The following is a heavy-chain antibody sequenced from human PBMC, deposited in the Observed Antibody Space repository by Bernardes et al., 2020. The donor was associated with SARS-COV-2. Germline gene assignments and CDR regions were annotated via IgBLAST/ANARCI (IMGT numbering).Heavy chain of an antibody. CDR3: ARGVDTVLVYYFDY. Sequence: VGSLRLSCAASGFTFSDSYMSWIRQAPGKGLEWVSYISSSSTYKHYADSVKGRFTISRDNAKNSLFLQMNSLRAEDTAVYYCARGVDTVLVYYFDYSGQGTLVTVSS. CDR1: GFTFSDSY. CDR2: ISSSSTYK. J-gene: IGHJ4*02. V-gene: IGHV3-11*06. D-gene: IGHD5-18*01.